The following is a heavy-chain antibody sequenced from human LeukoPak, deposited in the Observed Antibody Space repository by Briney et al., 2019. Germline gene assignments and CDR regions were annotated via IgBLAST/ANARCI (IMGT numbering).Heavy chain of an antibody. CDR2: IRSKANSYAT. J-gene: IGHJ4*02. Sequence: GGSLRLSCAASGFTFSGSAMHWVRQASGKGLEWVGRIRSKANSYATAYAASVKGRFTISRDDSKNTAYLQMNSLRAGDTAVYYCARARHVFDRGGSSYYFDYWGQGTLVTVSS. V-gene: IGHV3-73*01. D-gene: IGHD6-6*01. CDR3: ARARHVFDRGGSSYYFDY. CDR1: GFTFSGSA.